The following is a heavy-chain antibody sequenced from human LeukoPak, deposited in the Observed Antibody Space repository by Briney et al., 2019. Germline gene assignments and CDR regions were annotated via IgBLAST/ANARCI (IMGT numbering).Heavy chain of an antibody. V-gene: IGHV4-59*01. Sequence: SETLSLTCTVSGASITSYYWGWIRQPPGKGLEWVGYIYYTGSTDYNPSLRSRVTMSIDTSKSQFSLKLSSVTAADTAVCYCAGYASSWSFDYWGQGTLVTVSS. CDR1: GASITSYY. CDR3: AGYASSWSFDY. D-gene: IGHD6-13*01. J-gene: IGHJ4*02. CDR2: IYYTGST.